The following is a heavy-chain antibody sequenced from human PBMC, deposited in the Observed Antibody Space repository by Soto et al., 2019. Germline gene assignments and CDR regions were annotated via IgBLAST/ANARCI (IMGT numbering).Heavy chain of an antibody. J-gene: IGHJ1*01. Sequence: EVQLVESGGGLVEPGGSLRLSCSASGFTFSSAWMSWVRQAPGKGLEWVGRIKSKSDRGTTDYAAPVKGRFAISRDDSKNTVYLQMNSLKTEDTAMYDCSTSGTPFQHWGQGALVTVSS. D-gene: IGHD3-10*01. CDR3: STSGTPFQH. CDR1: GFTFSSAW. CDR2: IKSKSDRGTT. V-gene: IGHV3-15*01.